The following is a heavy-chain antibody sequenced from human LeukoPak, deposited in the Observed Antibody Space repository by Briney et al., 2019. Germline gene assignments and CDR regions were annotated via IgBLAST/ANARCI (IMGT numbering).Heavy chain of an antibody. J-gene: IGHJ4*02. Sequence: GSLRLSCAASGFTFSNAWMTWVRQAPGKGLEWVSAISGGSERTHYADSVQGRFTVSRDNVKNMVYLQMNSLRAADTALYFCVKDPNYDNSGYYYAHWGQGTQVIVSS. D-gene: IGHD3-22*01. V-gene: IGHV3-23*01. CDR2: ISGGSERT. CDR3: VKDPNYDNSGYYYAH. CDR1: GFTFSNAW.